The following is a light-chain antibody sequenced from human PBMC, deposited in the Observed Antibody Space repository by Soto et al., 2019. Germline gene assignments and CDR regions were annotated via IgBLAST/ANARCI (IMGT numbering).Light chain of an antibody. CDR1: SSDVGGYNY. J-gene: IGLJ1*01. CDR2: DVS. V-gene: IGLV2-14*01. CDR3: SSYTSSSTLYV. Sequence: QSELTQPASVSGSPGQSITISCTGTSSDVGGYNYVSWYQQHPGKAPKLMIYDVSNRPSGVSNRFSGSKSGNTASLTISGLQAEDEDDYYCSSYTSSSTLYVFGNGTKVTVL.